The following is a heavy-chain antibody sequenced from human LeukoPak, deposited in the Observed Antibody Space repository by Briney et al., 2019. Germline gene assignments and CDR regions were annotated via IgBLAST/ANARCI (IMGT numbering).Heavy chain of an antibody. V-gene: IGHV3-23*01. Sequence: PGGSLRLSCAASGFTFSSYAMSWVRQAPGKGLEWVSAISGSGGSTYYADSVKGRFTISRDNSKNTLYLQMNSLSVEDTAVYYCARDFRITMVRGVIDYWGQGTLVTVSS. CDR2: ISGSGGST. D-gene: IGHD3-10*01. CDR1: GFTFSSYA. CDR3: ARDFRITMVRGVIDY. J-gene: IGHJ4*02.